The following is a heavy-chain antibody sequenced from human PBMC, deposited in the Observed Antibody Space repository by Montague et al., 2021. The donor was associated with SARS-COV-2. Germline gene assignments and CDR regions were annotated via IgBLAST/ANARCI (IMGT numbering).Heavy chain of an antibody. V-gene: IGHV3-20*04. D-gene: IGHD6-13*01. Sequence: SLRLSCAASGFTFDNYGMSWVRQGPGKGLEWVSGIKRKGDSTGYEDSVKGSFTISRDNAKNFLYLQMNSLRVEDTALYYCVRGAAAGPLDSWGQGTLVTVS. CDR2: IKRKGDST. CDR1: GFTFDNYG. CDR3: VRGAAAGPLDS. J-gene: IGHJ4*02.